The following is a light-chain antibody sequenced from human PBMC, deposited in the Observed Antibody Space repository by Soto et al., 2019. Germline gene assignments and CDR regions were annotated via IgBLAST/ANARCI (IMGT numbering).Light chain of an antibody. CDR3: AAWDDSLSGVV. CDR1: SSNIGSNY. CDR2: RHN. V-gene: IGLV1-47*01. Sequence: QSVLTQPPSASGTPGQRVTISCSGSSSNIGSNYVYWYQQLPGTAPKLLIYRHNQRPSGVPDRFSGSKSGTSASLAISGLRSEDAADYYCAAWDDSLSGVVFGGGTKLTVL. J-gene: IGLJ2*01.